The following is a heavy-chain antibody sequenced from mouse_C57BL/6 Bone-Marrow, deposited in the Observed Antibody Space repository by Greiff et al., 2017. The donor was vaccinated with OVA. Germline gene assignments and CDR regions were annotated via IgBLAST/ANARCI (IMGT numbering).Heavy chain of an antibody. V-gene: IGHV1-81*01. CDR2: IYPRSGNT. D-gene: IGHD1-1*01. CDR1: GYTFTSYG. J-gene: IGHJ1*03. CDR3: AIIYYYGSSHYWYFDV. Sequence: QVQLQQSGAELARPGASVKLSCTASGYTFTSYGISWVKQRPGQGLEWIGEIYPRSGNTYYNAKFKGKATLTADKSSSTAYMELRSLTSEDSAVYFCAIIYYYGSSHYWYFDVWGTGTTVTVSS.